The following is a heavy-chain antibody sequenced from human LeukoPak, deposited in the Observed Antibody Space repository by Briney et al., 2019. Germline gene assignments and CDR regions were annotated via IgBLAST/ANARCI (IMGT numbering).Heavy chain of an antibody. V-gene: IGHV3-30*18. CDR3: AKVRVGTAHFDY. D-gene: IGHD2-15*01. CDR2: ISHDGSNN. J-gene: IGHJ4*02. CDR1: GLTSSNYG. Sequence: PGGSLRLSCAASGLTSSNYGMHWVRQAPGKGLEWVVVISHDGSNNNYADSVKGRFTISRDNSKNTLYLQMNSLRPEDTAVYYCAKVRVGTAHFDYWGQGTLVTVSS.